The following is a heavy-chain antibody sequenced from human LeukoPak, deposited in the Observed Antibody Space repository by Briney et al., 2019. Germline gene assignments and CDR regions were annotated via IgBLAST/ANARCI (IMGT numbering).Heavy chain of an antibody. V-gene: IGHV4-39*01. J-gene: IGHJ4*02. D-gene: IGHD2-21*01. CDR2: IYYSGST. CDR1: GGSISSSSYY. Sequence: PSETLSLTCTVSGGSISSSSYYWGWIRQPPGKGLEWVGSIYYSGSTYYNPSLKSRVTISVDTSKNQFSLKLSSVTAADTAVYYCARLIRSDYDYWGQGPLVTVSS. CDR3: ARLIRSDYDY.